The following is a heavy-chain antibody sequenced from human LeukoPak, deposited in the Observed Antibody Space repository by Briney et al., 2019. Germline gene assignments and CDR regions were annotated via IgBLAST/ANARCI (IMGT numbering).Heavy chain of an antibody. CDR1: GGFISSYY. J-gene: IGHJ6*02. CDR2: IYYSGST. V-gene: IGHV4-59*01. D-gene: IGHD6-19*01. CDR3: ARAGNSIAVAGDYYYYGMDV. Sequence: SETLSLTCTVSGGFISSYYWSWIRQPPGKGLEWIGYIYYSGSTNYNPSLKSRVTISVDTSKNQFSLKLSSVTAADTAVYYCARAGNSIAVAGDYYYYGMDVWGQGTTVTVSS.